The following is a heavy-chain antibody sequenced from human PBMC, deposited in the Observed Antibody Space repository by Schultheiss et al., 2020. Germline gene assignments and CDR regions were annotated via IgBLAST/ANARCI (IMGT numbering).Heavy chain of an antibody. D-gene: IGHD2/OR15-2a*01. V-gene: IGHV3-53*01. J-gene: IGHJ6*02. CDR2: ISGSGVST. CDR1: GFTVSSNY. Sequence: GGSLRLSCAASGFTVSSNYMSWVRQAPGKGLEWVSVISGSGVSTYYADSVKGRFTISRDNAKNTLYLQMNSLRAEDTAVYYCARDSAFLGMDVWGQGTTVTVSS. CDR3: ARDSAFLGMDV.